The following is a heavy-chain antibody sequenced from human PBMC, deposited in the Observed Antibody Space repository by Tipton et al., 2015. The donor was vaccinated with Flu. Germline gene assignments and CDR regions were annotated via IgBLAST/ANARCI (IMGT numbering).Heavy chain of an antibody. CDR3: ARPHYDFWSGFYGNAFDI. V-gene: IGHV5-51*01. Sequence: MQLVQSGAEVKKPGESLKISCKGSGYSFTSYWIGWVRQMPGKGLEWMGSIYPGDSDTRYSPSFQGQVTFSADESISTAYLQWSSLKASDSAMYYCARPHYDFWSGFYGNAFDIWGQGTMVTVSS. CDR2: IYPGDSDT. J-gene: IGHJ3*02. D-gene: IGHD3-3*01. CDR1: GYSFTSYW.